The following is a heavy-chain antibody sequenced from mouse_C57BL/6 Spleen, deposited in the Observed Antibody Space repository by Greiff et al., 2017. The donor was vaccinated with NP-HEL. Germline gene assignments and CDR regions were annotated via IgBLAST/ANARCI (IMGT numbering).Heavy chain of an antibody. CDR3: ARVYGSSPWFAY. CDR1: GFTFSDYY. J-gene: IGHJ3*01. Sequence: EVKLVESEGGLVQPGSSMKLSCTASGFTFSDYYMAWVRQVPEKGLEWVANINYDGSSTYYLDSLKSRFIISRDNAKNILYLQMSSLKSEDTATYYCARVYGSSPWFAYWGQGTLVTVSA. V-gene: IGHV5-16*01. D-gene: IGHD1-1*01. CDR2: INYDGSST.